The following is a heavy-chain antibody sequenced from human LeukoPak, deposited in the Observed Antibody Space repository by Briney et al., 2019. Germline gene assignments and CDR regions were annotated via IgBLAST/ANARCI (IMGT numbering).Heavy chain of an antibody. V-gene: IGHV1-18*01. J-gene: IGHJ4*02. D-gene: IGHD3-3*01. Sequence: ASVKVSCKASGYTFTSYGISWVRQAPGQGLEWMGWISAYNGNTNYAQKLQGRVTMTTDTSTSTAYMELRSLRSDDTAVYYCARDTITIFGVVTPYSDYWGQGTLVTVSS. CDR2: ISAYNGNT. CDR3: ARDTITIFGVVTPYSDY. CDR1: GYTFTSYG.